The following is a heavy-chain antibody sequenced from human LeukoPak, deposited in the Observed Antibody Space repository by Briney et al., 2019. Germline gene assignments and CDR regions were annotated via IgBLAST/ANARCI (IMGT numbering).Heavy chain of an antibody. CDR3: ARVRCSGGSCYSGWFDP. D-gene: IGHD2-15*01. V-gene: IGHV3-23*01. J-gene: IGHJ5*02. CDR2: ISGSGGST. CDR1: GFTFSSYA. Sequence: PGGSLRLSCAASGFTFSSYAMSWVRQAPGKGLEWVSAISGSGGSTYYADSVKGRFTISRDNSKNTLYLQMNSLRAEDTAVYYCARVRCSGGSCYSGWFDPWGQGTLVTVSS.